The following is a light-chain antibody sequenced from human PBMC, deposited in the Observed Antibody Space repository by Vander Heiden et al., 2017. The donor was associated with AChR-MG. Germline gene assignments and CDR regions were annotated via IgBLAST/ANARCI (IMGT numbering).Light chain of an antibody. J-gene: IGLJ3*02. CDR2: SNN. V-gene: IGLV1-44*01. CDR1: SSNIGSNT. Sequence: QSVLTQPPAASGTPGPRVTISCSGSSSNIGSNTVNCYQQLPGPAPKLLIFSNNQRPSGVPDRFSGSKSCTSASLAISGLQSEDEADYYCAAWDDSLNGNWVFGGGTKLTVL. CDR3: AAWDDSLNGNWV.